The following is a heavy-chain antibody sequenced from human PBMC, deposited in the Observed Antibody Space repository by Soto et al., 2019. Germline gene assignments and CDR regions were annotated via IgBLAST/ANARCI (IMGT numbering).Heavy chain of an antibody. J-gene: IGHJ5*02. CDR2: IYYSGST. V-gene: IGHV4-61*01. Sequence: SETLSLTGTVSGGSIRVQSYYWSWIRQPPGKGLEWIGYIYYSGSTNYNPSLKSRVTISVDTSKNQFSLKLSSVTAADTAVYYCARASRAYYYDSSGYYNWFDPWGQGTLVTVSS. CDR1: GGSIRVQSYY. CDR3: ARASRAYYYDSSGYYNWFDP. D-gene: IGHD3-22*01.